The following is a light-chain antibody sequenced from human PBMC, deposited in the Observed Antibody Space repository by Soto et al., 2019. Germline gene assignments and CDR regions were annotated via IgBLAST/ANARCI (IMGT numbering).Light chain of an antibody. J-gene: IGLJ1*01. CDR1: SSDVGGYNY. CDR2: EVS. Sequence: QSALTQPASVSGSPGQSITISCTGTSSDVGGYNYVCWYQQHPGKAPKLMIYEVSNRPSGVSTRFSGSKSGNTASLTTSGLQAEDEADYYCSSYTSGSTLYVFGTGTKLTVL. V-gene: IGLV2-14*01. CDR3: SSYTSGSTLYV.